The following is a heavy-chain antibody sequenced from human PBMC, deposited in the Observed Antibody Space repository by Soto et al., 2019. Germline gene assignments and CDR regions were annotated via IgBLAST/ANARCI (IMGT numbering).Heavy chain of an antibody. CDR1: GCTFSSYA. CDR2: IIPIFGTA. D-gene: IGHD4-17*01. CDR3: ARASTVRPPRAFDI. J-gene: IGHJ3*02. V-gene: IGHV1-69*06. Sequence: QVQLVQSGAEVKKPGSSVKVSCKASGCTFSSYAISWVRQAPGQGLEWMGGIIPIFGTANYAQKFQGRVTSTADKSTNTAYMELSRLRSEDTAVYYCARASTVRPPRAFDIWGQGTMVTVSS.